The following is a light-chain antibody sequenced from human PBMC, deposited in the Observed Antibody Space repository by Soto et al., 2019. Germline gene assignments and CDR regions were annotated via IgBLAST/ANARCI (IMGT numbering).Light chain of an antibody. Sequence: QSVMTQPASVSGSPGQSITISCTGTSSDVGGYNYVSWYQQHPGKAPNLMIYGVTNRPSGVSNRFSGSKSGNTASLTISGLQADDEAVYYCRASTGSSTLYVFGTMTNVAGL. CDR1: SSDVGGYNY. CDR3: RASTGSSTLYV. V-gene: IGLV2-14*01. J-gene: IGLJ1*01. CDR2: GVT.